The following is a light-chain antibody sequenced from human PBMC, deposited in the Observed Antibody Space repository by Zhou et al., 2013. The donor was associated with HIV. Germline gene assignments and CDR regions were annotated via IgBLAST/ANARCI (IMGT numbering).Light chain of an antibody. CDR1: QSISNY. CDR3: HHYGTSPSWT. J-gene: IGKJ1*01. CDR2: GAI. V-gene: IGKV3-20*01. Sequence: IFLTQSPGTLSLSPGERATLSCRASQSISNYLAWYQQKPGQAPRLLIHGAIIRATAIPDRFRGSGSGTDFTLTISGLEPEDFAVYFCHHYGTSPSWTFGQGTRV.